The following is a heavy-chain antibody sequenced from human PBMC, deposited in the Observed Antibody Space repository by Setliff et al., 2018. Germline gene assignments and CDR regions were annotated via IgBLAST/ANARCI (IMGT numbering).Heavy chain of an antibody. V-gene: IGHV4-59*01. J-gene: IGHJ3*02. CDR2: IYYSGSP. D-gene: IGHD4-4*01. Sequence: LSLTCTVSGGSISSYYWSWIRQPPGKGLEWIGYIYYSGSPNYNPSLKSRVTISVDTSKNQFSLKLSSVTAADTAVYYCARGGNDYKWGAFDIWGQGTMVT. CDR1: GGSISSYY. CDR3: ARGGNDYKWGAFDI.